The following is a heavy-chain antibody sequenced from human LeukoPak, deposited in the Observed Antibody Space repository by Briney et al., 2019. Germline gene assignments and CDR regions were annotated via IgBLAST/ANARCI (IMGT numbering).Heavy chain of an antibody. J-gene: IGHJ4*02. D-gene: IGHD5-24*01. CDR2: INPNSGGT. V-gene: IGHV1-2*02. CDR3: ARERWLQSYYFDY. CDR1: GYTFTGYY. Sequence: GASVKVSCKASGYTFTGYYMHWVRQAPGQGLEWMGWINPNSGGTNYAQKFQGRVTMTRDTSISTAYMELSRLRSDDTAVYYCARERWLQSYYFDYWGQGTLVTVSS.